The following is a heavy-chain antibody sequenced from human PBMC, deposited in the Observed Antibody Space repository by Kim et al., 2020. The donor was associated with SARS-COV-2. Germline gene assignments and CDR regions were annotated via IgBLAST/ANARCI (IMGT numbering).Heavy chain of an antibody. Sequence: LKSRVTISVDTSKSQFSLKVSSVTAADTAVYYCARRVTGYYDSSGHLDYWGQGTLVSISS. V-gene: IGHV4-39*01. D-gene: IGHD3-22*01. J-gene: IGHJ4*02. CDR3: ARRVTGYYDSSGHLDY.